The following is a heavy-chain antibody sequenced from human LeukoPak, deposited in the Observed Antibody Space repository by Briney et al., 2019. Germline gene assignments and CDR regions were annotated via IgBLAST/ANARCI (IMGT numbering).Heavy chain of an antibody. J-gene: IGHJ4*02. Sequence: PSETLSLTRTVSGGSISSGGYYWSWIRQHPGKGLEWIGYIYYSGSTYYNPSLKSRVTISVDTSKNQFSLKLSSVTAADTAVYYCALAAAIRGGFWYYFDYWGQGTLVTVSS. CDR2: IYYSGST. CDR3: ALAAAIRGGFWYYFDY. CDR1: GGSISSGGYY. D-gene: IGHD2-2*02. V-gene: IGHV4-31*03.